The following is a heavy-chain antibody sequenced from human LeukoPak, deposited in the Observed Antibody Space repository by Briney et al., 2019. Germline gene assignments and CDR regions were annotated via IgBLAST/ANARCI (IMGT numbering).Heavy chain of an antibody. J-gene: IGHJ4*02. V-gene: IGHV4-39*01. Sequence: SETLSLTCTVSGGSISSSSYYWGWIRQPPGKGLEWIVSIYYSGSTYYNPSLKSRVTISVDTSKNQFSLKLSSVTAADTAVYYCARLPSGYLWGDWSQGTLVTVSS. CDR2: IYYSGST. CDR3: ARLPSGYLWGD. D-gene: IGHD3-22*01. CDR1: GGSISSSSYY.